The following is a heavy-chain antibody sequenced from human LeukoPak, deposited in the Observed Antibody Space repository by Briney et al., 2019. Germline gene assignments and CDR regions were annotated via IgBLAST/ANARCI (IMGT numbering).Heavy chain of an antibody. J-gene: IGHJ3*02. CDR2: IYYSGST. Sequence: SETLSLTCTVSGGSISSGDYYWSWIRQPPGKGLEWIGYIYYSGSTYYNPSLKSRVTISVDTSKNQFSLKLSSVTAADTAVYYCARHGRHNWNYSIQVGWAFDIWGQGTMVTVSS. CDR3: ARHGRHNWNYSIQVGWAFDI. CDR1: GGSISSGDYY. V-gene: IGHV4-30-4*08. D-gene: IGHD1-7*01.